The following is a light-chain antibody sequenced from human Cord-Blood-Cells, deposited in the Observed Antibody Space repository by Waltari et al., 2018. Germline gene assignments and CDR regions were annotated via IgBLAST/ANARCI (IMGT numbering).Light chain of an antibody. CDR3: SSYTSSSTSWV. Sequence: QSALTQPASVSGSPGQSITISCTGTSSDVGGYNYVSWYQQHPGKAPTLMIYDVSKRPSGVSNRFSGSKSGNTASLTISGIQAEDEADYYCSSYTSSSTSWVFGGGTKLTVL. V-gene: IGLV2-14*01. CDR1: SSDVGGYNY. CDR2: DVS. J-gene: IGLJ3*02.